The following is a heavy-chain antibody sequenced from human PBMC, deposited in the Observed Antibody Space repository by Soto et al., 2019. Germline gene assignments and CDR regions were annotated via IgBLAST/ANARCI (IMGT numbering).Heavy chain of an antibody. J-gene: IGHJ4*02. D-gene: IGHD3-22*01. V-gene: IGHV1-3*01. CDR1: GYTFTTYG. CDR3: ARASYDNSGYGPYYFDY. CDR2: INVGSGKT. Sequence: VASVKVSCKASGYTFTTYGIHWVRQAPGQRLEWMGWINVGSGKTRYSQKFQGRVSITRDTPASTAYMELSSLRAEDTAVYYCARASYDNSGYGPYYFDYWGQGTLVTVSS.